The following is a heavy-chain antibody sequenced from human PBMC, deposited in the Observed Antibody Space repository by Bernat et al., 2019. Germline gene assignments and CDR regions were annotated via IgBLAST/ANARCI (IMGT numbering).Heavy chain of an antibody. J-gene: IGHJ3*02. CDR2: INHSGST. CDR3: ARGPLIMITFGGVIVDAFDI. CDR1: DGSFSGYY. V-gene: IGHV4-34*02. Sequence: QVQLQQWGAGLLKPSETLSLTCAVYDGSFSGYYWSWIRQPPGKGLEWIGEINHSGSTNYNPSLKSRVTISLDTSKTQFSLKLSFVTAADTAVYYCARGPLIMITFGGVIVDAFDIWGQGTMVTVSS. D-gene: IGHD3-16*02.